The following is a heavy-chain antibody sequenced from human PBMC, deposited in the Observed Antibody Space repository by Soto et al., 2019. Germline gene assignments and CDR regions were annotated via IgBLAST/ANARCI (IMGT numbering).Heavy chain of an antibody. Sequence: QVQLMQSGAEVKKPGASVKVSCKASGDTFTDYYIHWVRQAPGQGLEWMGTVNPSGGHTTYAQHFRGRATMTRDTSTSTLYMELTSLTSDDTAIYYWARGGHVVVVTAALDYWGQGTLVTVSS. V-gene: IGHV1-46*01. D-gene: IGHD2-21*02. CDR3: ARGGHVVVVTAALDY. CDR2: VNPSGGHT. CDR1: GDTFTDYY. J-gene: IGHJ4*02.